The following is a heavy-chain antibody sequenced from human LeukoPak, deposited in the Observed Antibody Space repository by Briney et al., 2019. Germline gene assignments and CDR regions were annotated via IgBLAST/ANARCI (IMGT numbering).Heavy chain of an antibody. Sequence: SQTLSLTCTVSGGSISSGSYYWSWIRQPAGKGLEWIGRIYTSGSTNYNPSLKSRVTISVDTSKNQFSLKLSSVTAADTAVYYCARGGYCGSTSCPSSLYWFDPWGQGTLVTVSS. D-gene: IGHD2-2*01. CDR1: GGSISSGSYY. J-gene: IGHJ5*02. CDR2: IYTSGST. CDR3: ARGGYCGSTSCPSSLYWFDP. V-gene: IGHV4-61*02.